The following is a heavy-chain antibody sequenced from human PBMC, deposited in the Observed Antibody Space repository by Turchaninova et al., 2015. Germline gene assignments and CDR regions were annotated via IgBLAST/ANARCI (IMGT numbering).Heavy chain of an antibody. CDR3: AREKTAAGGDY. CDR1: GFTFRSYD. V-gene: IGHV3-21*01. CDR2: ISSSRIYI. J-gene: IGHJ4*02. D-gene: IGHD6-13*01. Sequence: EVQLVESGGGLVKPGGSLRLSCAASGFTFRSYDMTWVRQAPGKGLEWVSSISSSRIYINYADSGRGRFTIPRDNAKNSLYLQMNNLRVEDTAIYFCAREKTAAGGDYWGQGTLVTVSA.